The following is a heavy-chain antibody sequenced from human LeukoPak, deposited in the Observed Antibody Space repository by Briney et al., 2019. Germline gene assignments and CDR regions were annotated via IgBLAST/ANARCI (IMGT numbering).Heavy chain of an antibody. CDR3: ASSRALQNSDY. V-gene: IGHV4-34*01. Sequence: SETLSLTCAVYGGSSSGYYWSWIRQPPGKGLEWIGEINHSGSTNYNPSLKSRVTISVDTSKNQFSLKLSSVTAADTAVYYCASSRALQNSDYWGQGTLVTVSS. CDR1: GGSSSGYY. J-gene: IGHJ4*02. CDR2: INHSGST. D-gene: IGHD4-11*01.